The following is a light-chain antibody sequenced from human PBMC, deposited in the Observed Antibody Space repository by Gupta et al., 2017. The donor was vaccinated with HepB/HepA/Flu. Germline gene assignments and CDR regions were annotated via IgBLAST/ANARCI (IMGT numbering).Light chain of an antibody. V-gene: IGKV3-20*01. Sequence: EIVLTQSPGTLSLSPGERATLSCRASQSVSSSYLAWYQQKPGQAPRLLIYGASRRATGIPDRFSGIGSGTDFTLTITRLEPEDFAGFYCQQYATPPRRLGQGTKGE. J-gene: IGKJ1*01. CDR1: QSVSSSY. CDR3: QQYATPPRR. CDR2: GAS.